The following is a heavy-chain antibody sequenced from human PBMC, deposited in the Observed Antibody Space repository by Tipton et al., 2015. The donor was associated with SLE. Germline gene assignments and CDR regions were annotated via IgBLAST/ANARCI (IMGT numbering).Heavy chain of an antibody. J-gene: IGHJ6*03. CDR1: GGSFSGYY. V-gene: IGHV4-34*01. CDR2: INHSGGT. Sequence: TLSLTCAVYGGSFSGYYWSWIRQPPGKGLEWIGEINHSGGTNYNPSLKSRVTISVDTSKNQFSLKLSSVTAADTAVYFCARAPGLDRDYYYYYYMDVWGQGTPVTVPS. CDR3: ARAPGLDRDYYYYYYMDV. D-gene: IGHD3/OR15-3a*01.